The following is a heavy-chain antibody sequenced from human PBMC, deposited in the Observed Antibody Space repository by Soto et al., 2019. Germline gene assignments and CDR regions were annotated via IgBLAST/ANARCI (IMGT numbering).Heavy chain of an antibody. CDR2: ISAYNGNT. Sequence: ASVKVSCKASGYTFTSYGISWVRQAPGQGLEWMGWISAYNGNTNYAQKLQGRVTMTTDTSTSTAYMELRSLRSDDTAVYYCAGDRDSSGYYTASDYWGQGTLVTVS. V-gene: IGHV1-18*01. CDR1: GYTFTSYG. CDR3: AGDRDSSGYYTASDY. D-gene: IGHD6-19*01. J-gene: IGHJ4*02.